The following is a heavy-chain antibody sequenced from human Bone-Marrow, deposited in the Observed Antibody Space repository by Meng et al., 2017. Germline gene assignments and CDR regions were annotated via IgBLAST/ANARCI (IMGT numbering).Heavy chain of an antibody. CDR2: IYYSGST. Sequence: QVQLQESGPGLVKPSQTLSPTCTVSGGSISSGDYYWTWIRQPPGKGLEWIGYIYYSGSTYYNPSLNSRLTISVDTSKNQFSLKLSSVTAADTAVYYCARDLNAGGILVSWGQGTLVTVSS. CDR3: ARDLNAGGILVS. D-gene: IGHD3-16*01. CDR1: GGSISSGDYY. J-gene: IGHJ5*02. V-gene: IGHV4-30-4*01.